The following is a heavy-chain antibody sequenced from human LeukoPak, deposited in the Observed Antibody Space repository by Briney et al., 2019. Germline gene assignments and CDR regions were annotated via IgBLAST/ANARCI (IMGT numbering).Heavy chain of an antibody. CDR2: INPNSGGT. CDR3: ARVPDILTDFDY. Sequence: ASVRVSCKASGYTFTSYDINWVRQAPGQGLEWMGWINPNSGGTNYAQKFQGRVTMTRDTSISPAYMELSRLRSDDTAVYYCARVPDILTDFDYWGQGTLVTVSS. V-gene: IGHV1-2*02. J-gene: IGHJ4*02. CDR1: GYTFTSYD. D-gene: IGHD3-9*01.